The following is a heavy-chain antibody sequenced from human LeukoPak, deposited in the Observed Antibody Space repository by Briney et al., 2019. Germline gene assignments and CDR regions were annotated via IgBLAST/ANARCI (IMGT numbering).Heavy chain of an antibody. V-gene: IGHV1-69*13. CDR2: IIPIFGTA. CDR1: GGTFSSYA. Sequence: ASVKVSCKASGGTFSSYAISWVRQAPGQGPEWMGGIIPIFGTANYAQKFQGRVTITADESTSTAYMELSSLRSEDTAVYYCASSPPVGIAAAGTSLGFDYWGQGTLVTVSS. D-gene: IGHD6-13*01. J-gene: IGHJ4*02. CDR3: ASSPPVGIAAAGTSLGFDY.